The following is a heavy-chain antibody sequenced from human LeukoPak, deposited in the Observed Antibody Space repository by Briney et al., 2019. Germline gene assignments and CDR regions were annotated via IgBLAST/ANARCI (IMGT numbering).Heavy chain of an antibody. CDR2: IGSPGDKT. CDR3: VKDRYVDY. Sequence: GGSLRLSCSASGFTFSSYAMHWVRQAPGKGLEYVSSIGSPGDKTYYANPVKGRFTISRDNSKNTLYLQMSSLRVEDTAVYYCVKDRYVDYWGQGTLVTVSS. D-gene: IGHD3-16*01. CDR1: GFTFSSYA. V-gene: IGHV3-64D*09. J-gene: IGHJ4*02.